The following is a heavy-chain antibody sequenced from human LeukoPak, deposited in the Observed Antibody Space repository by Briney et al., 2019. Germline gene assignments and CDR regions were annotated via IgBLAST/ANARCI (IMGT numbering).Heavy chain of an antibody. J-gene: IGHJ4*02. CDR2: ISGSGGST. D-gene: IGHD6-13*01. Sequence: GGSLRLSCAASGFTFSSYAMSWVRQAPGKGLEWVSAISGSGGSTYYADSVKGRFTISRDNSKSTLYLQMNSLRAEDTAVYYCARDIAAAGSAGLDYWGQGTLVTVSS. CDR1: GFTFSSYA. V-gene: IGHV3-23*01. CDR3: ARDIAAAGSAGLDY.